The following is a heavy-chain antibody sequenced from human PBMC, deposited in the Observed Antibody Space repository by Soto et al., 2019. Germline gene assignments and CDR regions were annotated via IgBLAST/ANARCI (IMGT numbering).Heavy chain of an antibody. J-gene: IGHJ5*02. CDR2: INHSGST. CDR1: GGSFSGYY. Sequence: SETLSLTCAVDGGSFSGYYWSWIRQPPGKGLEWIGEINHSGSTNYNPSLKSRVTISVDTSKNQFSLKLSSVTAADTAVYYCARGLGYCSSTSCKRFDPWGQGTLVTVSS. CDR3: ARGLGYCSSTSCKRFDP. V-gene: IGHV4-34*01. D-gene: IGHD2-2*01.